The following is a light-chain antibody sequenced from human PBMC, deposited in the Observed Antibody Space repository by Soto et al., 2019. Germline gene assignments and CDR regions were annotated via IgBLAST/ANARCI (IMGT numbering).Light chain of an antibody. Sequence: DIQMTQSASTLSASVGDRVTITCRASQSMSSWLAWYQQKPGQAPKLLIYDASSLESGVPSRFSGSGSGTEFTLTISSLQPDDFATYYCQQYNSYSWTFGQGTKVEIK. J-gene: IGKJ1*01. CDR2: DAS. V-gene: IGKV1-5*01. CDR3: QQYNSYSWT. CDR1: QSMSSW.